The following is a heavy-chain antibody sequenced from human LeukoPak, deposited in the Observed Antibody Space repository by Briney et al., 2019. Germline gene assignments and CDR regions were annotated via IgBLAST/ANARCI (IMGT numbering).Heavy chain of an antibody. CDR1: GGSFSGYY. V-gene: IGHV4-34*01. CDR3: ARSPYRAARMATNFDY. Sequence: SETLSLTCAVYGGSFSGYYWSWIRQPPGKGLEWIGEINHSGSTNYNPSLKSRVTISVDTSKNQFSLKLSSVTAADTAVYYCARSPYRAARMATNFDYWGQGTLVTVSS. CDR2: INHSGST. J-gene: IGHJ4*02. D-gene: IGHD5-24*01.